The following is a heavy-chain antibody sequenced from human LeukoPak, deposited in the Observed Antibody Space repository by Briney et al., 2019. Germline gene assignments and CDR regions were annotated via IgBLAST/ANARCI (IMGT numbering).Heavy chain of an antibody. D-gene: IGHD6-19*01. Sequence: PGWSLSLSRPASLFTFSSYLMHWLRQAPARELAWVAVISYDECNKHYPDSVKDRFTISRDNSNNTLYLQMNSLRAEDTAVYYCARDKGEQWLVSRGVGYFDYWGQGTLVTVSS. V-gene: IGHV3-30-3*01. CDR1: LFTFSSYL. CDR2: ISYDECNK. J-gene: IGHJ4*02. CDR3: ARDKGEQWLVSRGVGYFDY.